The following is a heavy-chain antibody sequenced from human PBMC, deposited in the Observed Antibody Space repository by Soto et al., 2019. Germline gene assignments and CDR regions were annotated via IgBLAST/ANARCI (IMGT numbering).Heavy chain of an antibody. CDR3: AKHLSSGWAAEYFQH. V-gene: IGHV3-23*01. J-gene: IGHJ1*01. D-gene: IGHD6-19*01. CDR2: IRGSGDNT. CDR1: GFTFSSCA. Sequence: VQLLESGGGLAQPGGSLRLSCAASGFTFSSCAMSWVRQAPGKGLEWISVIRGSGDNTHYADSVKGRFTISRDNSKNSLYLQMRSLRADDTAVYYCAKHLSSGWAAEYFQHWGQGTLVTVAS.